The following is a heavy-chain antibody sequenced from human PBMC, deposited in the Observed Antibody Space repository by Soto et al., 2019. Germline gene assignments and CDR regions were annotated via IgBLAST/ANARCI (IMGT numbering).Heavy chain of an antibody. D-gene: IGHD3-22*01. CDR2: IRSKASGGTT. V-gene: IGHV3-49*04. CDR3: SGDTSGYYYDGLAY. J-gene: IGHJ4*02. Sequence: SLRLSCTTSGFSFGDYAMNWVRQAPGKGLEWVGFIRSKASGGTTEYAASVKGRFTISRDDSESIAYLQMNSLKTEDTALYYCSGDTSGYYYDGLAYWGQGIMVTLYS. CDR1: GFSFGDYA.